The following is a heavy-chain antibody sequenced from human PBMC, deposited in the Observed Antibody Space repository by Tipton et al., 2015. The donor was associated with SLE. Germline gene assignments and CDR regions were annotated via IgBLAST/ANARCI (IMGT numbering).Heavy chain of an antibody. CDR3: ARDISVSSSSTRNYFDP. V-gene: IGHV1-18*01. CDR2: ISVYNGYT. J-gene: IGHJ5*02. D-gene: IGHD6-13*01. Sequence: QLVQSGAEVKKPGASVKVSCKASGYTFINYGISWVRQAPGQGLEWMGWISVYNGYTNYAQKLQGRVTMTTDTSTSTAYMELRTLRSDDTAVYYCARDISVSSSSTRNYFDPWGQGTLVTVSS. CDR1: GYTFINYG.